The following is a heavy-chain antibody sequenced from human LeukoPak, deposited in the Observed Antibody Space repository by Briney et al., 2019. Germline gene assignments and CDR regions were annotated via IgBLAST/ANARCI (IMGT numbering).Heavy chain of an antibody. CDR1: GFTFSSYS. J-gene: IGHJ4*02. Sequence: GGSLRLSCAASGFTFSSYSMNWVRQAPGKGLEWVSSISSSSYIYYADSVKGRFTISRDNAKNSLYLQMNSLRAEDTAVYYCARASGRDGYNYYDYWGQGTLVTVSS. D-gene: IGHD5-24*01. V-gene: IGHV3-21*04. CDR3: ARASGRDGYNYYDY. CDR2: ISSSSYI.